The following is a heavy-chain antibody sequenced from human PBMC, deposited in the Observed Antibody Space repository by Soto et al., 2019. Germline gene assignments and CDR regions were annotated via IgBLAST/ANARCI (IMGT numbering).Heavy chain of an antibody. CDR3: ARGKLLKTRITGTTKWFDP. V-gene: IGHV4-34*01. Sequence: QVQLQQWGAGLLKPSETLSLTCAVYGGSFSGYYWSWIRQPPGKGLEWIGEINHSGSTNYNPSLKSRVTISVDTSKNQFSLKLSSVTAADTAVYYCARGKLLKTRITGTTKWFDPWGQGTLVTVSS. D-gene: IGHD1-7*01. CDR2: INHSGST. J-gene: IGHJ5*02. CDR1: GGSFSGYY.